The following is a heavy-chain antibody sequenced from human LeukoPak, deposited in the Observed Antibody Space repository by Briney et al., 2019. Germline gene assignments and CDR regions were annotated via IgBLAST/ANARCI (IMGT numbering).Heavy chain of an antibody. D-gene: IGHD4-17*01. J-gene: IGHJ6*02. CDR1: GFTVSSNY. CDR2: MYSSGST. CDR3: ARDDYGFYYYGMDV. Sequence: GGSLRLSCAASGFTVSSNYMTWVRQAPGKGLEWVSVMYSSGSTYYADSVKGRFTISRDNSKNTLYLQMNNLRAEDTAVYYCARDDYGFYYYGMDVWGQGTTVTVSS. V-gene: IGHV3-53*01.